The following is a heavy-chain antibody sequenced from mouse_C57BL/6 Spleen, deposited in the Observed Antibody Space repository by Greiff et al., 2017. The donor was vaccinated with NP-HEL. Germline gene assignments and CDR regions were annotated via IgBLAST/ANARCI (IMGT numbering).Heavy chain of an antibody. CDR3: ARGGYGDDGMDY. D-gene: IGHD2-13*01. CDR2: IYPSDSET. Sequence: QVQLQQPGAELVRPGSSVKLSCKASGYTFTSYWMDWVKQRPGQGLEWIGNIYPSDSETHYNQKFKDKATLTVDKSSSTAYMQLSSLTSEDSAVYDCARGGYGDDGMDYWGQGTSVTVSS. CDR1: GYTFTSYW. V-gene: IGHV1-61*01. J-gene: IGHJ4*01.